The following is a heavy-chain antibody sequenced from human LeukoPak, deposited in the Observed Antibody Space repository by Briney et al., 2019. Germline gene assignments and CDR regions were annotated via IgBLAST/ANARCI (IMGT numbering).Heavy chain of an antibody. CDR2: IYYSGST. V-gene: IGHV4-30-4*01. Sequence: PSQTLSLTCTVSGGSISSGDYYWSWIRQPPGKGLEWVGYIYYSGSTYYNPSLKSRVTISVDTSKNQFSLKLSSVTAADTAVYYCARVGYCTNGVCPSGEYAFDIWGQGTMVTVSS. D-gene: IGHD2-8*01. CDR3: ARVGYCTNGVCPSGEYAFDI. J-gene: IGHJ3*02. CDR1: GGSISSGDYY.